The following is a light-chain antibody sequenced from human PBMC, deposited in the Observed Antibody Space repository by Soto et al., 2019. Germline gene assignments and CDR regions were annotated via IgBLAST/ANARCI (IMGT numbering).Light chain of an antibody. Sequence: DIPMTQSPFYLSSSVGDRVTITCRASQSLSNYLNWYQHKPGRAPKLLIYGASTFRSGVPSRFSGSGSGTDFPLTISSLQPEDSATYYCQQTYSPPHTFGQGTKLEIK. J-gene: IGKJ2*01. CDR3: QQTYSPPHT. CDR2: GAS. V-gene: IGKV1-39*01. CDR1: QSLSNY.